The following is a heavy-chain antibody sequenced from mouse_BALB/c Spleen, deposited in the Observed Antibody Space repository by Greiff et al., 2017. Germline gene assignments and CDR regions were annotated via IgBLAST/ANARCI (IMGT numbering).Heavy chain of an antibody. D-gene: IGHD1-2*01. CDR1: GFAFSSYD. V-gene: IGHV5-12-1*01. Sequence: EVQLVESGGGLVKPGGSLKLSCAASGFAFSSYDMSWVRQTPEKRLEWVAYISSGGGSTYYPDTVKGRFTISRDNPKNTLFLQLTSLRSEDTAMYYCERSEPYGYGFAYWGQGTLVTVSA. J-gene: IGHJ3*01. CDR3: ERSEPYGYGFAY. CDR2: ISSGGGST.